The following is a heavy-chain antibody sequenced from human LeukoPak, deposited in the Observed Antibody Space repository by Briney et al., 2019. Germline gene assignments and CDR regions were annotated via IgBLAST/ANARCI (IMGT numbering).Heavy chain of an antibody. V-gene: IGHV4-59*01. CDR2: IYYSGST. CDR3: ARVEYSSQSLYY. Sequence: SETLSLTCTVSGGSISSYYWSWLRPPPGKGREWIGYIYYSGSTNYNPSLKSRVTISVDTSKNQFSLKLSSVIAADTAVYYCARVEYSSQSLYYWGQGTLVTVSS. CDR1: GGSISSYY. D-gene: IGHD5-18*01. J-gene: IGHJ4*02.